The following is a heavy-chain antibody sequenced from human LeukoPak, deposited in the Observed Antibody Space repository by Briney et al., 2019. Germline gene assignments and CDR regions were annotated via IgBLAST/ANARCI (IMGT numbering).Heavy chain of an antibody. CDR2: IRAYNGNT. V-gene: IGHV1-18*01. Sequence: ASVKVACKASGYTFTSYDIGWVRQAPGQGLEWMGLIRAYNGNTNYAQKLQGRVTMTTDTSTSTAYMELRSLRSDDTAMYYCAREIYYDSSGYYYMDVWGKGTTVTISS. J-gene: IGHJ6*03. D-gene: IGHD3-22*01. CDR1: GYTFTSYD. CDR3: AREIYYDSSGYYYMDV.